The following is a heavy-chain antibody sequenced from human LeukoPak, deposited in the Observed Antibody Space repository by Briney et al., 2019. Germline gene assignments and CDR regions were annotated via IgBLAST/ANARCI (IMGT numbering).Heavy chain of an antibody. J-gene: IGHJ3*02. V-gene: IGHV4-39*02. CDR1: GGSISSSSYY. CDR3: AREMIVVPAATDAFDI. D-gene: IGHD2-2*01. Sequence: SETLSLTCTVSGGSISSSSYYWGWIRQPPGKGLEWIGSIYYSGSTYYNPSLKSRVTISVDTSKNQFSLKLSSVTAADTAVYYCAREMIVVPAATDAFDIWGQGTMVTVSS. CDR2: IYYSGST.